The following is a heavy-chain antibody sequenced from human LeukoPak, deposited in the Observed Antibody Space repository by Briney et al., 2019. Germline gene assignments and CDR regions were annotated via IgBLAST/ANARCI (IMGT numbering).Heavy chain of an antibody. Sequence: PSETLSLSSTVSAASLRSYYWNWIRPPPRCRHEWIWCTLFSGNSNMNPSLKSRVTMSISTSKNQVSLKLSSVTAADTAVYYCARGSLNPKIGFTDGPAVMDVWGQGTTVTVFS. D-gene: IGHD5-24*01. J-gene: IGHJ6*02. CDR3: ARGSLNPKIGFTDGPAVMDV. CDR1: AASLRSYY. CDR2: TLFSGNS. V-gene: IGHV4-59*01.